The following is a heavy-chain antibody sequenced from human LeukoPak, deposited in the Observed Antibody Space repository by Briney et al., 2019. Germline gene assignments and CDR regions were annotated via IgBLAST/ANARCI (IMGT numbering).Heavy chain of an antibody. CDR2: ISTSSSTI. D-gene: IGHD2-2*01. V-gene: IGHV3-48*02. J-gene: IGHJ4*02. CDR3: ARAGCSGNSCYAALFDY. Sequence: PGGSLRLSCAASGFSFSSYSMNWVRQAPGKGLEWVSYISTSSSTIHYADSVKGRFTISRDNAKNSLYLQMNSLRDEDTAVYYCARAGCSGNSCYAALFDYWGQGTLVTVSS. CDR1: GFSFSSYS.